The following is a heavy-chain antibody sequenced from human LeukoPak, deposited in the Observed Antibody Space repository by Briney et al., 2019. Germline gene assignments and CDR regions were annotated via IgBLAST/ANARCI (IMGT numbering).Heavy chain of an antibody. J-gene: IGHJ4*02. CDR2: MNPNSGNT. CDR3: VRIMVRGVITP. Sequence: GASAKVSCKASGYIFTDYDINWVRQATGQGLEWMGWMNPNSGNTGYAQKFQGRITMTRDTSTNTAYMELRRLTPADTAVYYCVRIMVRGVITPWGQGTLVTVSS. V-gene: IGHV1-8*02. D-gene: IGHD3-10*01. CDR1: GYIFTDYD.